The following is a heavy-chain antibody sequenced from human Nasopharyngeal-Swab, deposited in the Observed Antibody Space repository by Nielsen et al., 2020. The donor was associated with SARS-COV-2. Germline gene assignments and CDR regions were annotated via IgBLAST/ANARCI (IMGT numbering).Heavy chain of an antibody. J-gene: IGHJ2*01. CDR3: ARDKRRWYFDI. CDR2: VYHSGST. CDR1: GYSISSGCY. V-gene: IGHV4-38-2*02. Sequence: SETLSLTCTVSGYSISSGCYWGWIRQPPGKGLEWIGTVYHSGSTYYNSSLKSRVTISIDTSKSQFSLKLSSVTAADTAVYYCARDKRRWYFDIWGRGTLVTVSS.